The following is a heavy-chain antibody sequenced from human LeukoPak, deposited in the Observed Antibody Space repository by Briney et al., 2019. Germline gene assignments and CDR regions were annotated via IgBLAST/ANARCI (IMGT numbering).Heavy chain of an antibody. CDR2: ISSSGSTI. J-gene: IGHJ5*02. V-gene: IGHV3-11*01. D-gene: IGHD1-20*01. Sequence: GSLRLSCAASGFTFSDYYMSWIRQAPGKGLEWVSYISSSGSTIYYADSVKGRFTISRDNAKNSLYLQMNSLRAEDTAVYYCARAQWSGNWNGVRGENWFDPWGQGTLVTVSS. CDR3: ARAQWSGNWNGVRGENWFDP. CDR1: GFTFSDYY.